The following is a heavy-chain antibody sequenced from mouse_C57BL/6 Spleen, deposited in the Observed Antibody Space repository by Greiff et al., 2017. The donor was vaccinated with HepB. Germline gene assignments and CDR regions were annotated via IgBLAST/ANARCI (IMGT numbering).Heavy chain of an antibody. Sequence: VQLQQSGAELVRPGSSVKLSCKASGYTFTSYWMHWVKQRPIQGLEWIGNIDPSDSETHYNQKFKDKATLTVDKSSSTAYMQLSSLTSEDSAVYYCAAYDYVGFAYWGQGTLVTVSA. CDR1: GYTFTSYW. V-gene: IGHV1-52*01. CDR3: AAYDYVGFAY. D-gene: IGHD2-4*01. J-gene: IGHJ3*01. CDR2: IDPSDSET.